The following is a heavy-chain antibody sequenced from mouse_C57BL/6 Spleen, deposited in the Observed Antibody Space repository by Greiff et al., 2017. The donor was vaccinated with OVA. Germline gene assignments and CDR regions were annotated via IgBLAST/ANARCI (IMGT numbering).Heavy chain of an antibody. CDR1: GFTFSSYA. Sequence: EVNVVESGEGLVKPGGSLKLSCAASGFTFSSYAMSWVRQTPEKRLEWVAYISSGGDYIYYADTVKGRFTISRDNARNTLYLQMSSLKSEDTAMYYCTRDRPYYYGSSNYFDYWGQGTTLTVSS. D-gene: IGHD1-1*01. V-gene: IGHV5-9-1*02. CDR3: TRDRPYYYGSSNYFDY. J-gene: IGHJ2*01. CDR2: ISSGGDYI.